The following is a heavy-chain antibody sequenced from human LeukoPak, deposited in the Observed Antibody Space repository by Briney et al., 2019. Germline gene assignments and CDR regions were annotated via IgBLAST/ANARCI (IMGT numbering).Heavy chain of an antibody. V-gene: IGHV1-69*01. CDR2: IILIFGTA. J-gene: IGHJ4*02. CDR3: ARARRLGDLDFV. D-gene: IGHD3-16*01. Sequence: SVKVSCKASGGTFSSYAISWVRQAPGQGLEWMGGIILIFGTANYAQKFQGRVTITADESTSTAYMELSSLRSEDTAVYYCARARRLGDLDFVWGQGTLVTVSS. CDR1: GGTFSSYA.